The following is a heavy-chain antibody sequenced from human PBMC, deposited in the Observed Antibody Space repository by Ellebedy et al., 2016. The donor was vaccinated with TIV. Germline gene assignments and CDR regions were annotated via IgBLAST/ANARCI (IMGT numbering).Heavy chain of an antibody. CDR2: INHSGST. J-gene: IGHJ4*02. D-gene: IGHD5-24*01. Sequence: SETLSLTXAVYGGSFSGYYWSWIRQPPGKGLEWIGEINHSGSTNYNPSLKSRVTISVDTSKNQFSLKLSSVTAADTAVYYCARGGKDGYNSYYLDYWGQGTLVTVSS. CDR1: GGSFSGYY. CDR3: ARGGKDGYNSYYLDY. V-gene: IGHV4-34*01.